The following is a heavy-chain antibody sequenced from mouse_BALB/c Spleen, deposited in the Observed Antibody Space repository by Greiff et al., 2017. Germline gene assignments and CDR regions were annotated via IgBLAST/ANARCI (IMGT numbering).Heavy chain of an antibody. CDR2: IRNKANGYTT. V-gene: IGHV7-3*02. D-gene: IGHD1-1*01. Sequence: EVQLQESGGGLVQPGGSLRLSCATSGFTFTDYYMSWVRQPPGKALEWLGFIRNKANGYTTEYSASVKGRFTISRDNSQSILYLQMNTLRAEDSATYYCARSIYYYGSSYAMDYWGQGTSVTVSS. J-gene: IGHJ4*01. CDR1: GFTFTDYY. CDR3: ARSIYYYGSSYAMDY.